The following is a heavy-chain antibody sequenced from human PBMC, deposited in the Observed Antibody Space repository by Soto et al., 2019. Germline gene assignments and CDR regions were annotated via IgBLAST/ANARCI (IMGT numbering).Heavy chain of an antibody. V-gene: IGHV3-23*01. CDR2: ISGSGGST. Sequence: GGCLRLSCAASGFTFSSYSMSWVRHAPGKGLEWVSAISGSGGSTYYADSVKGRFTISRDNSKNTLYLQMNSLRAEDTAVYYCAKGGYITVTTSLHWGQGTLVTVSS. D-gene: IGHD4-17*01. CDR3: AKGGYITVTTSLH. J-gene: IGHJ4*02. CDR1: GFTFSSYS.